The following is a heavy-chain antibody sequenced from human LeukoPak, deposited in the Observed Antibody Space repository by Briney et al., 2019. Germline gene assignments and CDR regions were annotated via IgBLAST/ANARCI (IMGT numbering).Heavy chain of an antibody. Sequence: ASVKVSCKASGYTFTSYGISWVRQAPGQGLEWMGWISAYNGNTNDAQKLQGRVTMTTDTSTSTAYMELRSLRSDDTAVYYCARAGIQLWLGGYYYYYYMDVWGKGTTVTVSS. J-gene: IGHJ6*03. V-gene: IGHV1-18*01. CDR1: GYTFTSYG. CDR2: ISAYNGNT. D-gene: IGHD5-18*01. CDR3: ARAGIQLWLGGYYYYYYMDV.